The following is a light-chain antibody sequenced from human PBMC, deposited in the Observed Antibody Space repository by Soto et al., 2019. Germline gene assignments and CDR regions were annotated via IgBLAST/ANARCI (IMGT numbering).Light chain of an antibody. CDR1: SSDVGGYNY. CDR3: SSYAGSNNFGV. V-gene: IGLV2-8*01. J-gene: IGLJ2*01. Sequence: QSALTQPPSASGSPGQSVTISCTGTSSDVGGYNYVSWYQQHPGKAPKLIIHEVSKRPSGGPDRFSGSKSGNTASLTVSGLQAEDEADYYCSSYAGSNNFGVFGGGTKLTVL. CDR2: EVS.